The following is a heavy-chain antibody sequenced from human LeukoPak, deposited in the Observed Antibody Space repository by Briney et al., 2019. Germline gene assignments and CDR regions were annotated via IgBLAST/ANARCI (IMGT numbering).Heavy chain of an antibody. D-gene: IGHD2-8*01. Sequence: GGSLRLSCAAYGFTFSSYSMHWVRQAPGKGLEWVSFLRNDGSKKNYAASLKGLSITSRNTSNNTVFLKMSRLPRERPAFYYGTRGGPRRWCAHWGEGAQVTVSS. CDR2: LRNDGSKK. J-gene: IGHJ4*02. CDR1: GFTFSSYS. CDR3: TRGGPRRWCAH. V-gene: IGHV3-30*02.